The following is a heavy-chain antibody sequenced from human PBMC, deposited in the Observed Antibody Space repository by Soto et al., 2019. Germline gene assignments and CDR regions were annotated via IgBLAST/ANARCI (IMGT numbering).Heavy chain of an antibody. Sequence: EVQLVESGGGLVQPGGSLRLSCAASGFTVSSNYMSWVRQAPGKGLEWVSVIYSGGSTYYADSVKGRFTISIHNSKNTLYLQMNSLRAEDTAVYYCARVEKGGLEYGMDVWGQGTTVTVSS. CDR3: ARVEKGGLEYGMDV. D-gene: IGHD1-26*01. CDR2: IYSGGST. CDR1: GFTVSSNY. J-gene: IGHJ6*02. V-gene: IGHV3-53*04.